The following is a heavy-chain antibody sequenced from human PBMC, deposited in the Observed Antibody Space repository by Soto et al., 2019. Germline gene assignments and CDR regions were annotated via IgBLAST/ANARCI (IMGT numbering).Heavy chain of an antibody. CDR3: ARVAPFCSGGSCYSTVTTYYFDY. CDR1: GGSISSGGYY. J-gene: IGHJ4*02. Sequence: SETLSLTCTVSGGSISSGGYYWSWIRQHPGKGLEWIGYIYYSGSTYYNPSLKSRVTISVDTSKNLFSLKLSSVTAADTAVYCCARVAPFCSGGSCYSTVTTYYFDYWGQGTLVTVSS. D-gene: IGHD2-15*01. V-gene: IGHV4-31*03. CDR2: IYYSGST.